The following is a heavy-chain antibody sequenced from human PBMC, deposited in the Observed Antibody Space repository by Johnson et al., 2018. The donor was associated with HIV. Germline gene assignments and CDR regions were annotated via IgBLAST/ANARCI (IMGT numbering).Heavy chain of an antibody. CDR2: IWYDGSNE. Sequence: QVQLVESGGGVVQPGRSLRLSCEASGLMFSRYGMHWVRQAPGRGLEWVAGIWYDGSNEYYADSVQGRFPISRDHSKNTLYLQMNSLRAEDAAVYFCAKSPGKDYGGNSGGFDIWGQGTMVTVSS. J-gene: IGHJ3*02. CDR3: AKSPGKDYGGNSGGFDI. V-gene: IGHV3-33*06. D-gene: IGHD4-23*01. CDR1: GLMFSRYG.